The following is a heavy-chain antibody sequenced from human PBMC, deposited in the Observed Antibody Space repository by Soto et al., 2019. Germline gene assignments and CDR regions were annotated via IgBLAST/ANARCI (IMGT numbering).Heavy chain of an antibody. V-gene: IGHV1-69*01. CDR1: GGTFSSYA. Sequence: QVQLVQSGAEVKKPGSSVKVSCKASGGTFSSYAISWVRQAPGQGLEWMGGIIPIFGTANYAQKFQGRVTITADESTSTAYMELSSLRYEDTAVYYCATQLRQIWSGYWGYGMDVWGQGTTVTVSS. CDR2: IIPIFGTA. D-gene: IGHD3-3*01. J-gene: IGHJ6*02. CDR3: ATQLRQIWSGYWGYGMDV.